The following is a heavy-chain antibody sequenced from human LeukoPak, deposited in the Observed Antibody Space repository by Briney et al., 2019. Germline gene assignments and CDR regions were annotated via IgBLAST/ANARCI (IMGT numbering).Heavy chain of an antibody. CDR1: GFTFSSYG. V-gene: IGHV3-30*18. CDR3: AKDRGEGTFDY. Sequence: GRSLRLSCAASGFTFSSYGMHWVRQAPGKGLEWVAVISYDGSNKYYADSVKGRFTISRDNSKNTLYLQMNSLRAEDTAVYYCAKDRGEGTFDYWGQGTLVTVSS. D-gene: IGHD1-7*01. J-gene: IGHJ4*02. CDR2: ISYDGSNK.